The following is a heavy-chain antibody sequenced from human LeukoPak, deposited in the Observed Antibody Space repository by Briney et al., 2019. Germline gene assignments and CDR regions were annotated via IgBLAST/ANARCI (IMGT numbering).Heavy chain of an antibody. V-gene: IGHV3-15*01. J-gene: IGHJ5*02. D-gene: IGHD2-15*01. CDR3: TTEGYPNWFDP. CDR1: GFTFSNAW. Sequence: PGGSLRLSCAASGFTFSNAWMSWVRQAPGKGLEWVGRIKSKTDGGTTDYAAPVKGRFTISRDDPKNTLYLQMNGLKTEDTAVYYCTTEGYPNWFDPWGQGTLVTVSS. CDR2: IKSKTDGGTT.